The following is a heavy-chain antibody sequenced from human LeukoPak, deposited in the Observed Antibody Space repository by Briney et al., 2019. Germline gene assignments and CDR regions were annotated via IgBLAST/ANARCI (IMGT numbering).Heavy chain of an antibody. CDR3: AKDQGPEAWVYCSGGSCYRTGETDY. CDR1: GFTFSSYA. CDR2: ISGSGGST. J-gene: IGHJ4*02. Sequence: GGSLRLSCAASGFTFSSYAMSWVRQAPGKGLEWVSAISGSGGSTYYADSVKGRFTISRDNSKNTLYLQMNSLRAEDTAVYYCAKDQGPEAWVYCSGGSCYRTGETDYWGQGTLVTVSS. V-gene: IGHV3-23*01. D-gene: IGHD2-15*01.